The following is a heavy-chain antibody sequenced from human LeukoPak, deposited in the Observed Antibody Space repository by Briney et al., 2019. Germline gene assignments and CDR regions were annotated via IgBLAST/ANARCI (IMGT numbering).Heavy chain of an antibody. J-gene: IGHJ4*02. CDR2: ISSYNGNT. V-gene: IGHV1-18*01. D-gene: IGHD3-9*01. Sequence: ASVTVSCKASGYTFTSYGISWVRQAPGQGLEWMGWISSYNGNTNYAQKLQGRVTMTTDTSTSTAYMELKSLRSDDTAVYYCAREVPTTSYDILTGYYNPNFDYWGQGTLVTVSS. CDR3: AREVPTTSYDILTGYYNPNFDY. CDR1: GYTFTSYG.